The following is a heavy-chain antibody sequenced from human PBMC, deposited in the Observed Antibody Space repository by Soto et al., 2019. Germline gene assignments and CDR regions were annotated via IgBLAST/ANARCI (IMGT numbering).Heavy chain of an antibody. CDR1: GFTFSSYG. CDR2: ISYDGSYE. J-gene: IGHJ6*02. V-gene: IGHV3-30*18. CDR3: AKDWANSRSFYHYGMDV. Sequence: ESGGGVVQPERSLRLSCAASGFTFSSYGMHWVRQAPGKGLEWVAVISYDGSYEYYADSVKGRFTMSRDNSKNTLSLQMHNLRAEDTAVYYCAKDWANSRSFYHYGMDVRGQGTTVTVSS. D-gene: IGHD1-1*01.